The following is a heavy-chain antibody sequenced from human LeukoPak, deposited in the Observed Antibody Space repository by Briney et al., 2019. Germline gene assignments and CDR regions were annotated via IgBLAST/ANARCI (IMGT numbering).Heavy chain of an antibody. J-gene: IGHJ4*02. D-gene: IGHD4-17*01. Sequence: PGGSLRLSCAASGFTFTGYEMNWVRQAPGKGLEWVSYISNSGKTIYYADSVKGRFTISRGNSKNTLYLQMNSLRAEDTAVYYCAKAKYYGDSHFDYWGQGTLVTVSS. CDR3: AKAKYYGDSHFDY. CDR2: ISNSGKTI. CDR1: GFTFTGYE. V-gene: IGHV3-48*03.